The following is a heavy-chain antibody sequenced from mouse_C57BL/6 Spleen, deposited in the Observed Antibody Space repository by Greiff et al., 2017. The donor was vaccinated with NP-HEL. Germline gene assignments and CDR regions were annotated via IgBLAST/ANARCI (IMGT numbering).Heavy chain of an antibody. CDR2: IRNKANGYTT. Sequence: EVKLVESGGGLVQPGGSLSLSCAASGFTFTDYYMSWVRQPPGKALEWLGFIRNKANGYTTEYSASVKGRFTISRDNSQSILYLQMNALRAEDSATYYCARGSSYGYWYFDVWGTGTTVTVSS. V-gene: IGHV7-3*01. D-gene: IGHD1-1*01. CDR1: GFTFTDYY. J-gene: IGHJ1*03. CDR3: ARGSSYGYWYFDV.